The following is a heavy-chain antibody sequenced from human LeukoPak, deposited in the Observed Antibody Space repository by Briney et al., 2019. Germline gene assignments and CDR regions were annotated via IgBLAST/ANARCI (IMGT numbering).Heavy chain of an antibody. CDR2: ISSRGDTI. CDR3: AKGGTWSYYYYYMDV. CDR1: GFTFSDYY. Sequence: GGSLRLSCTASGFTFSDYYMSWIRQAPGKGLEWIAYISSRGDTIYYADSVKGRFTISRDPSKNTLFLQMNSLRAEDTAVYYCAKGGTWSYYYYYMDVWGKGTTVTVSS. J-gene: IGHJ6*03. V-gene: IGHV3-11*01. D-gene: IGHD3-10*01.